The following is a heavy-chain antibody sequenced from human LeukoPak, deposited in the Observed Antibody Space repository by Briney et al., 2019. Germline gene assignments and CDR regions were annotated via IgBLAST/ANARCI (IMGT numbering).Heavy chain of an antibody. CDR3: ARDYGGSSRFDY. J-gene: IGHJ4*02. V-gene: IGHV3-48*03. CDR2: ISSSGSTI. Sequence: AGGSLRLSCAASGFTFSSYEMHWVRQAPGKGLEWVSYISSSGSTIYYADSVKGRFTISRDNAKNSLYLQMNSLRAEDTAVYYCARDYGGSSRFDYWGQGTLVTVSS. CDR1: GFTFSSYE. D-gene: IGHD4-23*01.